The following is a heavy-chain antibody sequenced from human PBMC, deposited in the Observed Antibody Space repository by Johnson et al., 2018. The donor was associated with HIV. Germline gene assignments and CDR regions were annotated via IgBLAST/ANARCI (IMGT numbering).Heavy chain of an antibody. CDR1: GFTFSSYG. CDR3: AKGVITMIVVATDAFDI. Sequence: QVQLVESGGGVVQPGRSLRLSCAASGFTFSSYGMHWVRQAPGKGLEWVAVISYDGSNKYYADSVKGRFTISRDNSKNTLYLQMNSLRAEDTAVYYCAKGVITMIVVATDAFDIWGQGTMVTVS. D-gene: IGHD3-22*01. J-gene: IGHJ3*02. V-gene: IGHV3-30*19. CDR2: ISYDGSNK.